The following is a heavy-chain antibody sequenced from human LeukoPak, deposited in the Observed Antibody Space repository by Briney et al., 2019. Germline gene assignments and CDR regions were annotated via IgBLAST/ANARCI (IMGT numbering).Heavy chain of an antibody. Sequence: SETLSLTCTVSGGSISSGSYYWSWIRQPPGKGLEWIGYIYYSGSTNYNPSLKSRVTISVDTSKNQFSLKLSSVTAADTAVYYCARFEYNWFDPWGQGTLVTVSS. CDR3: ARFEYNWFDP. J-gene: IGHJ5*02. CDR1: GGSISSGSYY. CDR2: IYYSGST. V-gene: IGHV4-61*01.